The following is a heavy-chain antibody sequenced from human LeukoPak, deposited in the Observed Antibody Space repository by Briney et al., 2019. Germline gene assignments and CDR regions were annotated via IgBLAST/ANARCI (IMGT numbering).Heavy chain of an antibody. CDR3: ARGRGIVVVPAALNYYYYMDV. V-gene: IGHV1-69*05. Sequence: SVKVSCKASGYTFTGYYMHWVRQAPGQGLEWMGGIIPIFGTANYAQKFQGRVTITTDESTSTAYMELSSLRSEDTAVYYCARGRGIVVVPAALNYYYYMDVWGKGTTVTVSS. CDR1: GYTFTGYY. D-gene: IGHD2-2*01. J-gene: IGHJ6*03. CDR2: IIPIFGTA.